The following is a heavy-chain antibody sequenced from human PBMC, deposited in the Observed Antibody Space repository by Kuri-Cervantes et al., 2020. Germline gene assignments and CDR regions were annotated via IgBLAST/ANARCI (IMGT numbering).Heavy chain of an antibody. D-gene: IGHD3-22*01. CDR2: INPSGGST. V-gene: IGHV1-46*01. J-gene: IGHJ3*02. CDR1: GYTFTSYY. Sequence: ASVKVSCKASGYTFTSYYMHWVRQAPGQGLEWMGIINPSGGSTSYAQKFQGRVTMTRDTSTSTVYMELGSLRSEDTAVYYCARDLDYYDSSGYSHAFDIWGQGTMVTVSS. CDR3: ARDLDYYDSSGYSHAFDI.